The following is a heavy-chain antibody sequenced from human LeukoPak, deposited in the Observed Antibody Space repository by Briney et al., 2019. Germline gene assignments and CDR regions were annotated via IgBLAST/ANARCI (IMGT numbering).Heavy chain of an antibody. D-gene: IGHD3-3*01. CDR2: IRYDGSNK. Sequence: PRGSLRLSCAAPVFTFSSYGMHCVRQAPGKRLERVSFIRYDGSNKYYADSVKGRFTISRDNSKNTLYLQMNSLRAEDTAVYYCAKSDGPYYDFWSGYLNSPGDYFDYWGQGTLVTVSS. J-gene: IGHJ4*02. CDR1: VFTFSSYG. V-gene: IGHV3-30*02. CDR3: AKSDGPYYDFWSGYLNSPGDYFDY.